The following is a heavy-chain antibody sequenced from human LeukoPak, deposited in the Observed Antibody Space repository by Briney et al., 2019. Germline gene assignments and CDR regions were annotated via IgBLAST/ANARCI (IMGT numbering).Heavy chain of an antibody. V-gene: IGHV1-46*01. J-gene: IGHJ4*02. CDR1: GYTFTSNY. D-gene: IGHD4-11*01. Sequence: ASVKVSCKAFGYTFTSNYMHWVRQAPGQGPEWMGVISPSGGSTSYAQKFQGRVTMTRDTSISTAYMELSRLRSDDTAVYYCARVGRRYNSNSYSFDYWGQGTLVTVSS. CDR2: ISPSGGST. CDR3: ARVGRRYNSNSYSFDY.